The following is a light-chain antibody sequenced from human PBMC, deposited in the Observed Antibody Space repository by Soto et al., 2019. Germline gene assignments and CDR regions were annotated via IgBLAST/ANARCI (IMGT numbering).Light chain of an antibody. CDR3: QAWDSSTHVV. Sequence: SYELSQPPSVSVSPGQTASITCSGDKLGSKYACWYQQKPGQSPVLVMYQDTKRPAGIPERFSGSNSGNTATLTISGTQAMDAADYYCQAWDSSTHVVCGRGTRLTVL. CDR2: QDT. V-gene: IGLV3-1*01. CDR1: KLGSKY. J-gene: IGLJ2*01.